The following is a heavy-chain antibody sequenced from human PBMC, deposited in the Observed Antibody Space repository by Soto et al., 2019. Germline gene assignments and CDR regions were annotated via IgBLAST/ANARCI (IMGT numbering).Heavy chain of an antibody. J-gene: IGHJ6*02. CDR1: GFIFTSYD. CDR3: ARSRDGHSFYFYYGMDG. Sequence: PGGSLRLSCAASGFIFTSYDMHWVRQAPGKGLEWMALILHDGSAEYYADSVKGRFTISRDNSKNTLYLQMNSLTAEDTAVYYCARSRDGHSFYFYYGMDGWGQGTKVTVSS. V-gene: IGHV3-30*03. CDR2: ILHDGSAE. D-gene: IGHD2-2*01.